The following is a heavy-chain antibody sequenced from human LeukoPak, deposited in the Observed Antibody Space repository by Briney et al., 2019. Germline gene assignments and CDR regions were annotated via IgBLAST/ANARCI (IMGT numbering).Heavy chain of an antibody. D-gene: IGHD2-2*01. V-gene: IGHV4-59*01. CDR1: GGSISSYY. Sequence: SETLSLTCTVSGGSISSYYWSWIRQPPGKGLEWIGYIYYSGSTNYNPSLKSRVTISVDTSKNQFSLKLSSVTAADTAVYYCARGNVVPAAIEIPQNNWFDPWGQGTLVTVSS. J-gene: IGHJ5*02. CDR3: ARGNVVPAAIEIPQNNWFDP. CDR2: IYYSGST.